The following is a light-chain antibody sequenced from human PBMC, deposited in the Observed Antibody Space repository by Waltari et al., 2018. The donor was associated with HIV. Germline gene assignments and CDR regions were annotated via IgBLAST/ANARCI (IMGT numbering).Light chain of an antibody. CDR2: WAS. CDR1: RNILYNSDNKNY. V-gene: IGKV4-1*01. Sequence: DIIMTQSPDSLAVSLGERVTINCKYSRNILYNSDNKNYLAWYQQKAGQAPRVLISWASTRPVGVPSSIRTFGVPERFSGSGSGTNFSLTISSLQEDDVAVYYCQQYYSLPPTFGGGTRVERK. CDR3: QQYYSLPPT. J-gene: IGKJ4*01.